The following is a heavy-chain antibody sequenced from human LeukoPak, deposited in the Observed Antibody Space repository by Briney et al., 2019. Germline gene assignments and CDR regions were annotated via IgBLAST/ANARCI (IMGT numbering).Heavy chain of an antibody. CDR2: ISSSSSYI. D-gene: IGHD3-22*01. CDR3: ARDQDSYGQDYYDSSGYYR. CDR1: GFTFSSYS. V-gene: IGHV3-21*01. Sequence: GGSLRLSCAASGFTFSSYSMNWVRQAPGKGLEWVSSISSSSSYIYYADSVKGRFTISRDNAKNSLYLQVNSLRAEDTAVYYCARDQDSYGQDYYDSSGYYRWGQGTLVTVSS. J-gene: IGHJ4*02.